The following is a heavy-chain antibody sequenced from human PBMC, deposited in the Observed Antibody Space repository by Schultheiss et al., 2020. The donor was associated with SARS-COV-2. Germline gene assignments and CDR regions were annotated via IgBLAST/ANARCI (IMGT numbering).Heavy chain of an antibody. Sequence: GGSLRLSCAASGFTFSSYEMNWVRQAPGKGLEWVSSISSSSSYIYYADSVKGRFTISRDNSKNTLYLQMNSLRAEDTAVYYCARTRRYYDFWSGYDWFDPWGQGTLVTVSS. CDR2: ISSSSSYI. CDR3: ARTRRYYDFWSGYDWFDP. J-gene: IGHJ5*02. D-gene: IGHD3-3*01. V-gene: IGHV3-21*01. CDR1: GFTFSSYE.